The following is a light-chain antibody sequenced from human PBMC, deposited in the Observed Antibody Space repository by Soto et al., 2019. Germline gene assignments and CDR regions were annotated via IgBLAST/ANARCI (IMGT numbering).Light chain of an antibody. CDR1: QGISSW. CDR3: QQYTNTNNPWM. J-gene: IGKJ1*01. CDR2: DAS. Sequence: DIQMTQSPSSVSASVGDRVTITCRASQGISSWLAWYQKKPGKAPKLLVYDASTLQSGVASRFSGSGSGTEFTLIISGLQPDDSATYYCQQYTNTNNPWMFGQGTKVDIK. V-gene: IGKV1-12*01.